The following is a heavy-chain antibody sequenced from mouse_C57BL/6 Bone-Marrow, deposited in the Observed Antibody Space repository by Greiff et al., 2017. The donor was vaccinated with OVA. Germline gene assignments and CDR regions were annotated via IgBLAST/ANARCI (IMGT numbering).Heavy chain of an antibody. D-gene: IGHD2-12*01. Sequence: VQLQQSGAELVRPGASVKLSCTASGFNIKDDYMHWVQQRPEQGLEWIGWIDPENGDTAYASKFQGKATITADTSSNTAYLQITMLTSEDNAVYYCTSYSHFDYWGQGTTLTVSS. CDR2: IDPENGDT. CDR1: GFNIKDDY. V-gene: IGHV14-4*01. CDR3: TSYSHFDY. J-gene: IGHJ2*01.